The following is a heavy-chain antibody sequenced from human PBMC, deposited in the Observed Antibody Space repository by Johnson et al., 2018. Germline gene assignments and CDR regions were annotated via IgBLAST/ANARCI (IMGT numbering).Heavy chain of an antibody. D-gene: IGHD3-22*01. J-gene: IGHJ6*03. CDR3: ARPRGYYSDSSGYSFYSYYMDV. Sequence: QVQLVESGGGVVQPGRSLRLSCAASGFTFSSYGMHWVRQAPGKGLEWVAVISYDGSNKYYADSVKGRFTISRDNSKNTLYLQMNSRRAEETAVSYCARPRGYYSDSSGYSFYSYYMDVWGKGTTVTVSS. CDR2: ISYDGSNK. V-gene: IGHV3-30*03. CDR1: GFTFSSYG.